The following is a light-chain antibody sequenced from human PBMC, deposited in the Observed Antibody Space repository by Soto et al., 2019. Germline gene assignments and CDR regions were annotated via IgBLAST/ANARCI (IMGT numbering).Light chain of an antibody. CDR2: KAS. CDR3: QQYNNYSPWT. V-gene: IGKV1-5*03. Sequence: DIQMTQSPSTLSASVGDRVTITCRASQSISSWLAWYQQKPGKAPKLLIYKASSLESGVPSRFSGSGSGTDFTLTISSLQPDDFATYYCQQYNNYSPWTFGQGTKVEIK. J-gene: IGKJ1*01. CDR1: QSISSW.